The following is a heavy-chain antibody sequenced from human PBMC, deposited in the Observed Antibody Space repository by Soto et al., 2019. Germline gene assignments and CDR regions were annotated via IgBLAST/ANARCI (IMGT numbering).Heavy chain of an antibody. J-gene: IGHJ5*02. CDR1: GGSFSGYY. Sequence: SGTLSITCAVYGGSFSGYYWSWIRQPPGKGLEWIGEIYYSGSTNYNPSLKSRVTISVDTSKNQFSLKLSSVTAADTAVYYCARGAPRNWFDPWGQGTLVTSPQ. CDR3: ARGAPRNWFDP. CDR2: IYYSGST. V-gene: IGHV4-34*01.